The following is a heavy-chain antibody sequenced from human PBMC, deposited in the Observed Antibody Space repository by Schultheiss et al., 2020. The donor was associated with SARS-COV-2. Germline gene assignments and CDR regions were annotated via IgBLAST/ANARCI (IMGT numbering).Heavy chain of an antibody. CDR2: IYPGDSKS. D-gene: IGHD3-10*01. CDR1: GYIFTHAW. V-gene: IGHV5-51*01. Sequence: GGSLRLSCEVSGYIFTHAWIGWVRQMPGRVLEWMGSIYPGDSKSRYSPSFQGQVTISVDKSINTAYLQWSSLKASDTAMYFCARTSMVQGVIMPPRIWGQGTLVTVSS. J-gene: IGHJ4*02. CDR3: ARTSMVQGVIMPPRI.